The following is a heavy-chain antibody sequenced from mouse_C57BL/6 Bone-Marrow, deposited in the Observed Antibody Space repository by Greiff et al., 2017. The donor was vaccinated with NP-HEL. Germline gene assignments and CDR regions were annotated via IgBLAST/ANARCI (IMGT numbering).Heavy chain of an antibody. J-gene: IGHJ3*01. CDR1: GFNIKNTY. CDR3: ARGFFLRAWFAY. V-gene: IGHV14-3*01. Sequence: EVQGVESVAELVRPGASVKLSCTASGFNIKNTYMHWVKQRPEQGLEWIGRIDPANGNTKYAPKFQGKATITADTSSNTAYLQLSSLTSEDTAIYYCARGFFLRAWFAYWGQGTLVTVSA. D-gene: IGHD2-12*01. CDR2: IDPANGNT.